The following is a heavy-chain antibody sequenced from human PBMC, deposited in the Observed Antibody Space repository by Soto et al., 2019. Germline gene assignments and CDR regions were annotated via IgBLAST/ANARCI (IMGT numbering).Heavy chain of an antibody. J-gene: IGHJ4*02. Sequence: GGSLRLSCAASGFTFSSYAMSWVRQAPGKGLEWVSAISGSGGSTYYADSVKGRFTISRDNSKNTLYLQMNSLRAEDTAVYYCAKDPSMRYYYDSSGYAYFDYWGQGTLVTVSS. D-gene: IGHD3-22*01. V-gene: IGHV3-23*01. CDR2: ISGSGGST. CDR1: GFTFSSYA. CDR3: AKDPSMRYYYDSSGYAYFDY.